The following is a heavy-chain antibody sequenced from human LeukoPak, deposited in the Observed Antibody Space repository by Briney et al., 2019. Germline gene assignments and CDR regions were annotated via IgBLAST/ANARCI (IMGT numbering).Heavy chain of an antibody. Sequence: GESLKISCKGSGYSFTSYWIGWVRQMPGKGLEWMGIIYPGDSDTRYSPSFQGQVTISADKSISTAYLQWSSLKASDTAMYYCARHLRFGPGRPRAFDIWGQGTMVTVSS. D-gene: IGHD3-16*01. J-gene: IGHJ3*02. CDR2: IYPGDSDT. CDR3: ARHLRFGPGRPRAFDI. CDR1: GYSFTSYW. V-gene: IGHV5-51*01.